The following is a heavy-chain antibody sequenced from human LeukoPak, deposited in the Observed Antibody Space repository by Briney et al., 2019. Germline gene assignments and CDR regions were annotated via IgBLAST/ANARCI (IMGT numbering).Heavy chain of an antibody. D-gene: IGHD2-15*01. CDR2: IYFSGST. CDR1: GGSISYSNSY. CDR3: ARASCGGGTCYDSRGWFDP. V-gene: IGHV4-39*07. J-gene: IGHJ5*02. Sequence: SETLSLTCTVSGGSISYSNSYWGWIRQPPGKGLEWIGSIYFSGSTYYKQSLKSRVTISVDTSKNQFSLKLRSVTAADTAVYYCARASCGGGTCYDSRGWFDPWGQGTLVTVSS.